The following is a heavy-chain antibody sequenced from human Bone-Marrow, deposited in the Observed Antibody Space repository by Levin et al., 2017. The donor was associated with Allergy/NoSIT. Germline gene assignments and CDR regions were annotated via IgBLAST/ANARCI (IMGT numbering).Heavy chain of an antibody. Sequence: PSETLSLTCTVSGGSISSYYWSWIRQPPGKGLEWIGYKYYSGSTKYNPTLKSRVTISVDTSKNQFSLKLSSVTAADTAVYSCARLDSSGYLSGWGQGTLVTVS. D-gene: IGHD3-22*01. J-gene: IGHJ4*02. CDR2: KYYSGST. V-gene: IGHV4-59*08. CDR3: ARLDSSGYLSG. CDR1: GGSISSYY.